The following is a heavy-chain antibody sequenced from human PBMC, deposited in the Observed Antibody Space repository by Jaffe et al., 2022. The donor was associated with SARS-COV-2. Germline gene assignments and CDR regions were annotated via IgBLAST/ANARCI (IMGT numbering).Heavy chain of an antibody. CDR1: GFTFSSYS. V-gene: IGHV3-21*01. D-gene: IGHD3-22*01. CDR3: ARDLARRGIVEMLFDI. CDR2: ISSSSSYI. Sequence: EVQLVESGGGLVKPGGSLRLSCAASGFTFSSYSMNWVRQAPGKGLEWVSSISSSSSYIYYADSVKGRFTISRDNAKNSLYLQMNSLRAEDTAVYYCARDLARRGIVEMLFDIWGQGTMVTVSS. J-gene: IGHJ3*02.